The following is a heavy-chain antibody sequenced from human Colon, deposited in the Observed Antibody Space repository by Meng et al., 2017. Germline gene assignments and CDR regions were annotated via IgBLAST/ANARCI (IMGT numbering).Heavy chain of an antibody. J-gene: IGHJ4*02. D-gene: IGHD3-10*01. Sequence: EPVPSLCSPSRTLSCSFHVSGCSSSRASYYWSWIRQPPGKGLEWIGLIHYSGSINYNPSLKSRVTMSVATSKNQVSLRLTSVTAADTAVYYCARFYGSGTFEVHDYWGQGTLVTVSS. CDR1: GCSSSRASYY. V-gene: IGHV4-61*01. CDR2: IHYSGSI. CDR3: ARFYGSGTFEVHDY.